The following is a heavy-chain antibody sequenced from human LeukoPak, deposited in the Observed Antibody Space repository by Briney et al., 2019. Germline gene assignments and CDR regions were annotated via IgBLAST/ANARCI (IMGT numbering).Heavy chain of an antibody. D-gene: IGHD6-13*01. CDR1: GFTFSSYA. Sequence: GGSLRLSCAASGFTFSSYAMSWVRQAPGKGLEWVSAISGSGGSTYYADSVKGRFTISRDNSKNTLYLQMNSLRAEDTAVYYCAKGPRQSAAAGNWFDPWGQGTLVTVSS. CDR3: AKGPRQSAAAGNWFDP. J-gene: IGHJ5*02. CDR2: ISGSGGST. V-gene: IGHV3-23*01.